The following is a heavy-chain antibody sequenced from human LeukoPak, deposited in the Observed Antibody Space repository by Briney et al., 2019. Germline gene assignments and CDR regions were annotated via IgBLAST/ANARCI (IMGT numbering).Heavy chain of an antibody. CDR2: IYHSGST. J-gene: IGHJ3*02. Sequence: SETLSLTCTVSGGSISSYYWSWIRQPPGKGLEWIGSIYHSGSTYYNPSLKSRVTISVDTSKNQFSLKLSSVTAADTAVYYCARAIAAAGTDAFDIWGQGTMVTVSS. D-gene: IGHD6-13*01. CDR1: GGSISSYY. V-gene: IGHV4-38-2*02. CDR3: ARAIAAAGTDAFDI.